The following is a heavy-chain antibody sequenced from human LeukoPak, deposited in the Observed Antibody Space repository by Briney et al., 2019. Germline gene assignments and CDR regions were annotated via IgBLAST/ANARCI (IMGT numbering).Heavy chain of an antibody. CDR1: GGSFSGYY. V-gene: IGHV4-34*01. Sequence: SETLSLTCAVYGGSFSGYYWSWIRQPPGKGLEWIGEINHSGSTNYNPSLKSRVTISVDTSKNQFSLKLSSVTAADTAVYYCASTPPTGDSSSYYGYWGQGTLVTVSS. CDR3: ASTPPTGDSSSYYGY. CDR2: INHSGST. J-gene: IGHJ4*02. D-gene: IGHD3-22*01.